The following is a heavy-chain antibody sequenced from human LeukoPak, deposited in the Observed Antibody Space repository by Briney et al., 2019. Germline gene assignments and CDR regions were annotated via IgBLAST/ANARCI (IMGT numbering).Heavy chain of an antibody. J-gene: IGHJ6*02. V-gene: IGHV3-30*18. CDR2: ISYDGSNK. CDR3: AKRRVAARPGYYYGMDV. D-gene: IGHD6-6*01. CDR1: GFTFSSYG. Sequence: GSLRLSCAASGFTFSSYGMHWVRQAPGKGLEWVAVISYDGSNKYYADSVKGRFTISRDNSKNTLYLQMNSLRAEDTAVYYCAKRRVAARPGYYYGMDVWGQGTTVTVSS.